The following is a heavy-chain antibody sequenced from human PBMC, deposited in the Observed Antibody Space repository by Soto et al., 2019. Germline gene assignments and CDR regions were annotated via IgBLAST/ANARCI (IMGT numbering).Heavy chain of an antibody. V-gene: IGHV3-30-3*01. CDR3: AREYSDGWFDP. D-gene: IGHD2-21*01. Sequence: QVQLVESGGGVVQPGRSLRLSCAASGFTFSIYAMHWVRQAPGKGLEWVAVISYDGSNKYYADSVKGRFTISRDNSKNTVCLKMNSLRAEDSAVYYCAREYSDGWFDPWGQGTLVTVSS. CDR1: GFTFSIYA. J-gene: IGHJ5*02. CDR2: ISYDGSNK.